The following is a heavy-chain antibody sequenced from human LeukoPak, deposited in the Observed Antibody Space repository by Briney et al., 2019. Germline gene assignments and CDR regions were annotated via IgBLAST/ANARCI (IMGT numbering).Heavy chain of an antibody. CDR3: AKEGCSSTSCSHFDY. V-gene: IGHV3-23*01. J-gene: IGHJ4*02. Sequence: GGSLRLSCAASGFTFSSYAMSWVRQAPGKGLEWVSAISGSGGSTYYADSVKGRFTISRDNSKNTLYLKMNSLRAEDTAGYCCAKEGCSSTSCSHFDYWGQGTLVTVSS. D-gene: IGHD2-2*01. CDR1: GFTFSSYA. CDR2: ISGSGGST.